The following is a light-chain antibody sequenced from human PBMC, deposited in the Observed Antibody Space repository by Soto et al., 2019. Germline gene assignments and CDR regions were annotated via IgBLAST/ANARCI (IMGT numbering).Light chain of an antibody. Sequence: DIQMTQSPSSLSASVGDRVTITCRASQGISSYLNWYQQKPGKAPRLLIYAASILQSGVPSRFSGSGSGTDFTLIISNLQPEDFATYYCQQSYSAPTFGQGTKLEIK. CDR1: QGISSY. J-gene: IGKJ2*01. CDR2: AAS. CDR3: QQSYSAPT. V-gene: IGKV1-39*01.